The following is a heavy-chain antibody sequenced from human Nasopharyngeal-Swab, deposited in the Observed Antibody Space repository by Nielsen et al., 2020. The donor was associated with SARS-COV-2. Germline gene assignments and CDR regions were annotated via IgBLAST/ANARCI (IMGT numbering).Heavy chain of an antibody. J-gene: IGHJ4*02. CDR2: INTNTGNP. D-gene: IGHD7-27*01. CDR3: ARDLDRGNWGRRGYFDY. V-gene: IGHV7-4-1*02. Sequence: ASVKVSCKASGYTFTSYAMNWVRQAPGQGLEWMGWINTNTGNPTYAQGFTGRFVFSLDTSVSTAYLQISSLKAEDPAVYYCARDLDRGNWGRRGYFDYWGQGTLVTVSS. CDR1: GYTFTSYA.